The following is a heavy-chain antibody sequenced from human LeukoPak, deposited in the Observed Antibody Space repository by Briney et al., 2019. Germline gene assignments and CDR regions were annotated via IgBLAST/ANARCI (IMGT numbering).Heavy chain of an antibody. CDR3: ARLLSSGYYGPDY. V-gene: IGHV5-10-1*01. D-gene: IGHD3-22*01. CDR2: IDPSDSYT. Sequence: GESLKISCKATGYTFTSYWISWVRQMPGKGLEWMGRIDPSDSYTNYSPSFQGHVTTSADKSISTAYLQWSSLKASDTAMYYCARLLSSGYYGPDYWGQGTLVTVSS. J-gene: IGHJ4*02. CDR1: GYTFTSYW.